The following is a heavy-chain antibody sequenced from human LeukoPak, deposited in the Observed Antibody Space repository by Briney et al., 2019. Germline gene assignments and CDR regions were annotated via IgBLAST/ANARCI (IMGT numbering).Heavy chain of an antibody. D-gene: IGHD2-2*01. CDR1: GYTFTDYY. Sequence: ASVKVSCKASGYTFTDYYMHWVRQAPGQGLEWMGWISPNSGGTKYEQKFQGRVTMTRDTSISTVYMELSRLRFDDTAVYYCARGSERCSSTSCPNKPFDYWGQGTLVTVSS. CDR2: ISPNSGGT. CDR3: ARGSERCSSTSCPNKPFDY. V-gene: IGHV1-2*02. J-gene: IGHJ4*02.